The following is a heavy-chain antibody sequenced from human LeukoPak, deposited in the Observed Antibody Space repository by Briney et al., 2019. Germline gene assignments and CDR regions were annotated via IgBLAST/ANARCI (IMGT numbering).Heavy chain of an antibody. Sequence: GGSLRLSCAASGFTFSSYSMNWVRQAPGKGLEWVSSISSSSSYIYYADSVKGRFTISRDNAKNSLYLQMNSLRAEDTAVYYCARDRLYGSGSYWYYGMDVWGQGTTVTVSS. J-gene: IGHJ6*02. CDR1: GFTFSSYS. D-gene: IGHD3-10*01. V-gene: IGHV3-21*01. CDR3: ARDRLYGSGSYWYYGMDV. CDR2: ISSSSSYI.